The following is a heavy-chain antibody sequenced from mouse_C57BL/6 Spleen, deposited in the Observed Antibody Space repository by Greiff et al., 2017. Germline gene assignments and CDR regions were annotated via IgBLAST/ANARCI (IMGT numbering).Heavy chain of an antibody. V-gene: IGHV5-17*01. J-gene: IGHJ4*01. D-gene: IGHD1-1*01. CDR2: ISRGSSTI. CDR3: ARQAVGGAMDY. Sequence: EVQGVESGAGLVKPGGSLKLSCAASGFTFSDDGMHWVRQAPEQGLEWVAYISRGSSTIYYAATVQGRFTISGDNSKNTLFLQRTSLRYENTAMYCCARQAVGGAMDYWGQGTSVTVSS. CDR1: GFTFSDDG.